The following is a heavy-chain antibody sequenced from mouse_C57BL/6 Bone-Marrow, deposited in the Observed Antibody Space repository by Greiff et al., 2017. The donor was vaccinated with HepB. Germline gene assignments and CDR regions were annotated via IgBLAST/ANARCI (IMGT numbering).Heavy chain of an antibody. CDR3: ASYCYGSSYDYAMDY. CDR1: GYTFTSYW. J-gene: IGHJ4*01. D-gene: IGHD1-1*01. CDR2: IHPNSGST. Sequence: QVQLQQPGAELVKPGASVKLSCKASGYTFTSYWMHWVKQRPGQGLEWIGMIHPNSGSTNYNEKFKSKATLTADKSSSTASMQLSSLTYEDSAVYYCASYCYGSSYDYAMDYWGQGTSVTVSS. V-gene: IGHV1-64*01.